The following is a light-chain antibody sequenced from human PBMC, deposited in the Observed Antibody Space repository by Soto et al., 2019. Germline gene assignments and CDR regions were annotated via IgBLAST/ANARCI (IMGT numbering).Light chain of an antibody. Sequence: EIVMTQSPATLSVSQGERATLSCRASESVSSNLAWYQQKPGQAPRLLIYSASARATGIPARFSGSGSGTESTLTISSLQSEDFAVYYCQQYNKWPLTFGGGTKVEIK. J-gene: IGKJ4*01. CDR2: SAS. CDR3: QQYNKWPLT. V-gene: IGKV3-15*01. CDR1: ESVSSN.